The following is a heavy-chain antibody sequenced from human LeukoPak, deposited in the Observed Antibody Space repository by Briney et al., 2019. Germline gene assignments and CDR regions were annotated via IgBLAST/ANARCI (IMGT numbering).Heavy chain of an antibody. V-gene: IGHV4-39*07. J-gene: IGHJ3*02. CDR1: GGSISSGSYY. D-gene: IGHD6-6*01. CDR2: IYYSGST. CDR3: ARVHRLVPGPFHI. Sequence: PSETLSLTCTVSGGSISSGSYYWGWIRQPPGKGLEWIGSIYYSGSTYYNPSLKSRVTISVDTSKNQFSLNLRSVTAADTAVFYCARVHRLVPGPFHIWGQGTMVIVSS.